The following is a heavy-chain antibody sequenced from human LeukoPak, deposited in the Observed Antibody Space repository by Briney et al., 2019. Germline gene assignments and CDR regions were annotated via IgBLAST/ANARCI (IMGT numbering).Heavy chain of an antibody. D-gene: IGHD3-3*01. CDR1: GYTFTSYG. Sequence: ASVKVSCKASGYTFTSYGISWVRQAPGQGLEWMGWISAYNGNTNYAQKLQGRVTMTTDTSTSTAYMELRSLRSDDTAVYYCARDITIFGVAQGLYFDYWGQGTRVTVSS. V-gene: IGHV1-18*01. CDR2: ISAYNGNT. J-gene: IGHJ4*02. CDR3: ARDITIFGVAQGLYFDY.